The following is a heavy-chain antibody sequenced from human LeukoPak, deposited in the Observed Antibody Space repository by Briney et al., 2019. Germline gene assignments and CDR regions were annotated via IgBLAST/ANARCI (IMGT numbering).Heavy chain of an antibody. J-gene: IGHJ4*02. D-gene: IGHD3-16*01. CDR3: ARARRQRGYFDY. Sequence: GGSLRLSCAASGFTFSRYSMNWVRQAPGKGLEWVSSISSSSSYIYYADSVKGRFTISRYKAKNSLYLQMDSHGDEDTAVYYCARARRQRGYFDYWGQGTLVTVSS. CDR2: ISSSSSYI. CDR1: GFTFSRYS. V-gene: IGHV3-21*01.